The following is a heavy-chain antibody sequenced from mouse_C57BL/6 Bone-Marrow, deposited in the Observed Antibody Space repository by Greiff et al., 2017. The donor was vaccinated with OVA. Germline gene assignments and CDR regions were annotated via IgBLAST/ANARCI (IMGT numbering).Heavy chain of an antibody. J-gene: IGHJ4*01. V-gene: IGHV1-7*01. D-gene: IGHD1-1*01. CDR3: ARPLRSKGYAMDY. CDR2: INPSSGYT. CDR1: GYTFTRYW. Sequence: VQLQESGAELAKPGASVKLSCKASGYTFTRYWMHWVKQRPGQGLEWIGYINPSSGYTKYNQKFKDKATLPADKSSSTAYLQLSSLTYEDSAVYYCARPLRSKGYAMDYWGQGTSVTVSS.